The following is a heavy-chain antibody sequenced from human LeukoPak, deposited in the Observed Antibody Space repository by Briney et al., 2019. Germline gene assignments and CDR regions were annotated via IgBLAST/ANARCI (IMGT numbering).Heavy chain of an antibody. CDR2: INHSGST. CDR3: ARGPARIAARPGPYFQH. V-gene: IGHV4-34*01. J-gene: IGHJ1*01. D-gene: IGHD6-6*01. CDR1: GGSFSGYY. Sequence: SETLSLTCAVYGGSFSGYYWSWIRQPPGKGLEWIGEINHSGSTNYNPSLKSRVTISVDTSKNQFSLKLSPVTAADTAVYYCARGPARIAARPGPYFQHWGQGTLVTVSS.